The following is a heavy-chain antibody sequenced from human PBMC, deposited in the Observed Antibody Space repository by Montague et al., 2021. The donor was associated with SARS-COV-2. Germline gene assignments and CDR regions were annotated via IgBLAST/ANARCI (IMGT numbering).Heavy chain of an antibody. Sequence: PALGKPTQTLTLTCTFSGFSLSTSGMCVSWIRQPPGKALEWLARXDWDDDKYYSTSLKTRLTISKDTSKNQVVLTMTNMDPVDTATYYCARGYYDILTGYLDAFDIWGQGTMVTVSS. CDR1: GFSLSTSGMC. CDR3: ARGYYDILTGYLDAFDI. D-gene: IGHD3-9*01. CDR2: XDWDDDK. J-gene: IGHJ3*02. V-gene: IGHV2-70*11.